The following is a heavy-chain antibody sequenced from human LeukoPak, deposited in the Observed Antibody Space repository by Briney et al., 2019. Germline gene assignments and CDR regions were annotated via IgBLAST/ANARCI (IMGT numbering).Heavy chain of an antibody. Sequence: SVKVSCKASGGTFSSYAISRVRQAPGQGLEWMGRIIPIFGTANYAQKFQGRVTITTDESTSTAYMELSSLRSEDTAVYYCASRNYDFWSAPRGYYYYYMDVWGKGTTVTVSS. V-gene: IGHV1-69*05. CDR3: ASRNYDFWSAPRGYYYYYMDV. CDR2: IIPIFGTA. CDR1: GGTFSSYA. J-gene: IGHJ6*03. D-gene: IGHD3-3*01.